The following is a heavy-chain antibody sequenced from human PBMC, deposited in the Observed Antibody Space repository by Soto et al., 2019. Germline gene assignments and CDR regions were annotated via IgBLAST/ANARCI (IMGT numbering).Heavy chain of an antibody. D-gene: IGHD6-19*01. CDR2: IWYDGSNK. Sequence: QVQLVESGGGVVQPGRSLRLYCAASGFTFSSYGMHWVRQAPGKGLEWVAVIWYDGSNKYYADSVKGRFTISRDNSKNTLYLQMNSLRAEDTAVYYCARDRIAVAVDAFDIWGQGTMVTVSS. CDR1: GFTFSSYG. V-gene: IGHV3-33*01. J-gene: IGHJ3*02. CDR3: ARDRIAVAVDAFDI.